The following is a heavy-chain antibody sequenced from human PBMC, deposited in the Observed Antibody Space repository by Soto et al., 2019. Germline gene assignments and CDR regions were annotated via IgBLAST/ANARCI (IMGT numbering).Heavy chain of an antibody. CDR3: ARFYYDSSGYLPSPYYYYYGMDV. D-gene: IGHD3-22*01. J-gene: IGHJ6*02. CDR2: IKQEGSEK. V-gene: IGHV3-7*04. CDR1: GFTFSSYW. Sequence: GGSLRLSCAASGFTFSSYWMSWVRQAPGKGLEWVANIKQEGSEKYYVDNVKGRFTISRDNTKNLLYLHMNSLRAEDNAVYYCARFYYDSSGYLPSPYYYYYGMDVWGQGT.